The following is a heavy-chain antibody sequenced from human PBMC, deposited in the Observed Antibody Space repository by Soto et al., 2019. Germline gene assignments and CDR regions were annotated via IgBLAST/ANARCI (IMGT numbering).Heavy chain of an antibody. J-gene: IGHJ4*02. CDR3: ARGGPTYCSGGSCYFDY. CDR2: IIPIFGTA. Sequence: SVKVSCKASGYTFTSYYMHWGRQAPGQGLEWMGGIIPIFGTANYAQKFQGRVTITADESTSTAYMELSSLRSEDTAVYYCARGGPTYCSGGSCYFDYWGQETLVTVSS. CDR1: GYTFTSYY. D-gene: IGHD2-15*01. V-gene: IGHV1-69*13.